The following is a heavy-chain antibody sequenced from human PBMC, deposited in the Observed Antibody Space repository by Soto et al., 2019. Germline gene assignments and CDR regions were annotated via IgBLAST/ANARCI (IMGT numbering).Heavy chain of an antibody. CDR2: IKQDGSEK. CDR1: GFTFSSYG. D-gene: IGHD1-1*01. V-gene: IGHV3-7*05. CDR3: ARHANSLFDY. Sequence: EVQLVESGGGLVQPGGSLRLSGAAFGFTFSSYGMSWVPRAPGKGLEWVANIKQDGSEKYYVDSVKGRFTISRDNAKNSLYLQMNSLRAEDTAVYYCARHANSLFDYWGQGTLVTVSS. J-gene: IGHJ4*02.